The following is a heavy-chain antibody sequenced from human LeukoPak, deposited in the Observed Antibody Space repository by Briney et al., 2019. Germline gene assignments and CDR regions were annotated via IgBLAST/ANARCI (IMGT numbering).Heavy chain of an antibody. V-gene: IGHV3-20*04. CDR1: GFTFDDYG. CDR2: INWNGGST. CDR3: ARVQYSSSWYWGGAFDI. D-gene: IGHD6-13*01. Sequence: PGGSLRLSCAASGFTFDDYGMSWVRQAPGKGLEWVSGINWNGGSTGYADSVKGRFTISRDNAKNSLYLQMNSLRAEDTALYYCARVQYSSSWYWGGAFDIWGQGTMVTVSS. J-gene: IGHJ3*02.